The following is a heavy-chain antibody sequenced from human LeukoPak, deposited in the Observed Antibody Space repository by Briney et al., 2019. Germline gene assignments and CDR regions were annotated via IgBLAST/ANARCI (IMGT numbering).Heavy chain of an antibody. CDR3: ARASGTSGWYPAFDY. V-gene: IGHV3-21*01. D-gene: IGHD6-19*01. CDR2: ITPSSAYI. CDR1: GFTFSSYS. J-gene: IGHJ4*02. Sequence: GGSLRLSCAASGFTFSSYSMNWVRQAPGMGLEGVSSITPSSAYIYYADSVKGRFSISRDNANNSLSLQMNSLRAEDTAVYYCARASGTSGWYPAFDYWGQGVLVTVSS.